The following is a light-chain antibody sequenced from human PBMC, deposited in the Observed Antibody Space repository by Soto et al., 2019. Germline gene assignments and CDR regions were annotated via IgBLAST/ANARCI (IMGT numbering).Light chain of an antibody. J-gene: IGLJ1*01. Sequence: QSVLTQPPSASGTPGQRVTISCSGSSSNIGSNSVNWYQQLPGTAPKLLIYSNDRRPSGVPDRFSGSKSGTSASLAISGLQSEDEADYYCAAWDDGLNGYVFGTGTKLTVL. CDR3: AAWDDGLNGYV. CDR1: SSNIGSNS. CDR2: SND. V-gene: IGLV1-44*01.